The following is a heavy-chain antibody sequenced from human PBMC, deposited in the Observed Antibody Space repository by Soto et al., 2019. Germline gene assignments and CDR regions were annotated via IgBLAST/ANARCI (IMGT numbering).Heavy chain of an antibody. CDR1: GYTFTRHW. Sequence: PGESLKISCKGSGYTFTRHWISWVRQMPGKGLEWMGRIDPSDSYANYSPSFQGHVTIAADKSTSTAYLQWSSLRASDIAVYYCARHYITAAAIFSGDPWGQGTLVTVSS. V-gene: IGHV5-10-1*01. D-gene: IGHD6-13*01. CDR2: IDPSDSYA. J-gene: IGHJ4*02. CDR3: ARHYITAAAIFSGDP.